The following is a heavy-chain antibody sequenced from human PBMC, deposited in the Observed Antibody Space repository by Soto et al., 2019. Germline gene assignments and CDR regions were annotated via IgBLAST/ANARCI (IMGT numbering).Heavy chain of an antibody. Sequence: ETLSLTCTVSGGSISSYYWSWIRQPPGKGLEWIGYIYYSGSTTYNPSLKSRVTISVDTSKNQFSLKLSSVTAADTAVYYCERRYGSCFDYWGQGTLVTVSS. CDR3: ERRYGSCFDY. CDR1: GGSISSYY. J-gene: IGHJ4*02. D-gene: IGHD5-18*01. CDR2: IYYSGST. V-gene: IGHV4-59*08.